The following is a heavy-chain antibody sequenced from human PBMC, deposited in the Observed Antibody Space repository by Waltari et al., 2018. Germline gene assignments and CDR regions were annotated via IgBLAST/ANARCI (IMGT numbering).Heavy chain of an antibody. CDR2: IIPIFGTA. V-gene: IGHV1-69*13. D-gene: IGHD6-25*01. J-gene: IGHJ4*02. CDR1: GGTFSSYA. CDR3: ARERRLHYPHYFDY. Sequence: QVQLVQSGAEVKKPGSSVKVSCKASGGTFSSYAISWVRQAPGQGLEWMGRIIPIFGTANDAQKFQGRGTSTAHKSTRTAYMERSSLRSEDTAVYYCARERRLHYPHYFDYWGQGTLVTVSS.